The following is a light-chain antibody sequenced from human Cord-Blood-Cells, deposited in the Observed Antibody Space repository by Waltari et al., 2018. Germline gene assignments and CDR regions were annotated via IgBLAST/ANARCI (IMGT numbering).Light chain of an antibody. CDR2: KDM. V-gene: IGLV3-25*02. J-gene: IGLJ2*01. Sequence: SYELTQPPSVSVSPGQTARITCSGDALPKQYAYWYQQKPGQAPVLVIYKDMERPSGFPGRFSGSSSGTTVTLTISGVQAEDEADYYCQSADSSGTDVVFGGGTKLTVL. CDR1: ALPKQY. CDR3: QSADSSGTDVV.